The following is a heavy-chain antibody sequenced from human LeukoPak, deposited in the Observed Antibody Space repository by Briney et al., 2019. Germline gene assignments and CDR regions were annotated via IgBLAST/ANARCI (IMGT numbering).Heavy chain of an antibody. J-gene: IGHJ4*02. CDR3: AREGSYYFDY. Sequence: SVKVSCKTSGFTFTSSAMQWVRQARGQRLEWIGWIVVGSGNTKYAQKFQERVAITRDTSTSTAYMELSSLRSEDTAVYYCAREGSYYFDYWGQGTLVTVSS. V-gene: IGHV1-58*02. CDR2: IVVGSGNT. CDR1: GFTFTSSA.